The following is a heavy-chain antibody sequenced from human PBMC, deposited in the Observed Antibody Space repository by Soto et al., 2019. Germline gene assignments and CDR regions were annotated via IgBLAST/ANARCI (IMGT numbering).Heavy chain of an antibody. CDR2: IKQDGNEK. CDR1: GFTFSSYW. J-gene: IGHJ5*02. CDR3: ARDGVQSSGWYNWFDP. V-gene: IGHV3-7*01. D-gene: IGHD6-19*01. Sequence: PGGSLRLSCAASGFTFSSYWMSWVRQAPGKGLEWVANIKQDGNEKYYVDSVKGRFTISRDNAKNSLYLQMNSLRAEDTAVYYCARDGVQSSGWYNWFDPWGQGTLVTVSS.